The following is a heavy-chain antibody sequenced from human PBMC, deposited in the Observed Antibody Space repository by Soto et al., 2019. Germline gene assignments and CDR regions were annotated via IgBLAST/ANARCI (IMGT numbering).Heavy chain of an antibody. CDR1: GFSLSTHTVG. Sequence: QITLKESGPPLVKPTQTLTLTCTFSGFSLSTHTVGVAWIRQPPGKALEWLALIYWDEDKRYSPSLKSRLTITQDTSKNLVVLPITNMHPVDTATYYCTHIVPIDYRSYNFEFWGQGMLVTVSS. V-gene: IGHV2-5*02. CDR3: THIVPIDYRSYNFEF. J-gene: IGHJ4*02. CDR2: IYWDEDK. D-gene: IGHD6-19*01.